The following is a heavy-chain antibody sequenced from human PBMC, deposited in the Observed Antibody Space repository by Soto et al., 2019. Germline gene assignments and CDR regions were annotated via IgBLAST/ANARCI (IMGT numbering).Heavy chain of an antibody. J-gene: IGHJ4*02. D-gene: IGHD1-26*01. Sequence: EVQVLESGGGLVKPGGSLRLSCTVSGFSFTNAWLTWVRQAPGKGLEWVSRIKSKADGGTTDYAAPVKGRFTISRDDSKNTLYLEMNSLKTEDTAVDFCAPRAWDRGSYFASWGQGTRVTVSS. CDR2: IKSKADGGTT. V-gene: IGHV3-15*07. CDR3: APRAWDRGSYFAS. CDR1: GFSFTNAW.